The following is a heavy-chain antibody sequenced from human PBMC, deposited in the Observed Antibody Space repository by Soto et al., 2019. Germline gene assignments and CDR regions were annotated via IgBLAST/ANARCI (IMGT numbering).Heavy chain of an antibody. D-gene: IGHD4-4*01. CDR3: ARISTYHFPDY. CDR2: IYYSGST. CDR1: GGSISSINYY. J-gene: IGHJ4*02. V-gene: IGHV4-39*01. Sequence: SETLSLTCTVSGGSISSINYYWGWIRQPPGKGLEWIGSIYYSGSTHYNPSLNSRVTISVDSSKNQVSLKLNSVTAADTAVYYCARISTYHFPDYWGQGTLVTVSS.